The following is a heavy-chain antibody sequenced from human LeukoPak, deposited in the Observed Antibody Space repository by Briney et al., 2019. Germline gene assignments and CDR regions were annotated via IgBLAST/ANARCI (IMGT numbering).Heavy chain of an antibody. CDR3: VRGGYSYARYYFDY. CDR1: GFTFSSYG. V-gene: IGHV3-33*01. Sequence: GGSLRLSCAASGFTFSSYGMHWLRQAPGKGLEWVAVIWYDGSNKYYADSVKGRFTISRDNSKNTLYLQMNSLRAEDTAVYYCVRGGYSYARYYFDYWGQGTLVTVSS. J-gene: IGHJ4*02. CDR2: IWYDGSNK. D-gene: IGHD5-18*01.